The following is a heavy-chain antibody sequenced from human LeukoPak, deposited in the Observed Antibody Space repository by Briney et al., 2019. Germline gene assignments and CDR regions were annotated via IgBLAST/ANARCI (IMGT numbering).Heavy chain of an antibody. J-gene: IGHJ4*02. D-gene: IGHD5-12*01. CDR1: GYTFTGYY. CDR2: INPNSGGT. CDR3: ARDFRYSGYDL. V-gene: IGHV1-2*02. Sequence: ASVKVSCKASGYTFTGYYIHWVRQAPGQGLEWMGWINPNSGGTNYAQKLQGRVTMTTDTSTSTAYMELRSLRSDDTAVYYCARDFRYSGYDLWGQGALVTVSS.